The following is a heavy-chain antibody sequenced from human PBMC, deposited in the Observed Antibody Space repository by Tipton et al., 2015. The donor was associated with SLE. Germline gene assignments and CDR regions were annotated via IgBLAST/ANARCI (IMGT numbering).Heavy chain of an antibody. CDR3: ARHSRGATSVRTPYFDS. Sequence: TLSLTCAVSGGSISSNKWWSWVRQAPGKGLEWIGEIYHSGSTNYNPSLKSRVTISVDKSKNQFSLKLSSVTAADTALYYCARHSRGATSVRTPYFDSWGQGTLVTVSS. CDR1: GGSISSNKW. CDR2: IYHSGST. V-gene: IGHV4-4*02. J-gene: IGHJ4*02. D-gene: IGHD1-26*01.